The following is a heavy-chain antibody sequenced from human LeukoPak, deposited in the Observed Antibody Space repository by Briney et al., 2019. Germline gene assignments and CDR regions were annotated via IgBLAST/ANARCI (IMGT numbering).Heavy chain of an antibody. V-gene: IGHV3-15*01. CDR2: IKSKTDGGTT. D-gene: IGHD2-2*01. Sequence: GGSLRLSCAASGFTFSNAWMSWVRQAPGKGLEWVGRIKSKTDGGTTDYAAPVKGRFTISRDDSKNTLYLQMNSLKTEDTAVYYCTTDYIDIVVVPAATYSRDWGQGTLVTVSS. CDR1: GFTFSNAW. CDR3: TTDYIDIVVVPAATYSRD. J-gene: IGHJ4*02.